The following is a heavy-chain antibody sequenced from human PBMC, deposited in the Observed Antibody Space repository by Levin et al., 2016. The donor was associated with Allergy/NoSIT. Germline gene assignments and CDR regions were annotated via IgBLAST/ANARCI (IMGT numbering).Heavy chain of an antibody. CDR2: INPNSGGT. CDR1: GYTFTGYY. J-gene: IGHJ5*02. CDR3: ARNYYDSSGYRRWFDP. Sequence: ASVKVSCKASGYTFTGYYMHWVRQAPGQGLEWMGWINPNSGGTNYAQKFQGRVTITADKSTSTAYMELSSLRSEDTAVYYCARNYYDSSGYRRWFDPWGQGTLVTVSS. D-gene: IGHD3-22*01. V-gene: IGHV1-2*02.